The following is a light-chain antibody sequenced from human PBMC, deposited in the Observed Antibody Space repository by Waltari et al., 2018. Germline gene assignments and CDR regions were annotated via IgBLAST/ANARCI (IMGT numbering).Light chain of an antibody. J-gene: IGKJ4*01. CDR2: WAS. V-gene: IGKV4-1*01. Sequence: DIVMTQSPDSLAVSLGEKATISCKSSQTVLYSDNNNYLGWYQQKPGQPPKVLIKWASTREPGVPDRFVGSGSGTDFTLTINSLEPEDFAVYYCQHRVSWPLTFGGGTKVEL. CDR1: QTVLYSDNNNY. CDR3: QHRVSWPLT.